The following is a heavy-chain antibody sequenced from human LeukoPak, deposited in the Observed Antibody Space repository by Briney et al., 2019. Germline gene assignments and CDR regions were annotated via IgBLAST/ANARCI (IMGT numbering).Heavy chain of an antibody. CDR2: INWNGGST. D-gene: IGHD4-17*01. CDR1: GFTFDDYG. CDR3: ARRDGDSDRGFDY. Sequence: GGSLRLSCAASGFTFDDYGMTWVRQAPGKGLEWVSGINWNGGSTGYADSVKGRFTISRDNSKNTLYLQMNSLRVDDTAVYYCARRDGDSDRGFDYWGQGTLVTVSS. J-gene: IGHJ4*02. V-gene: IGHV3-20*04.